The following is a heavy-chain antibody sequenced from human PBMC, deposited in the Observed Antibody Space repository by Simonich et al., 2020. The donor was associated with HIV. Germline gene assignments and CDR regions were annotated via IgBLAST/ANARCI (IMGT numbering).Heavy chain of an antibody. CDR1: GWSLSGYY. Sequence: QVQLQQWGAGLLTPSETLSLTCAVYGWSLSGYYWSLIRQPPGKRLEWIGEIKHRERTNYNPALKSRVTISVDTSKNQFSLKLSSVTAADTAVYYCARLTAGGLGEYFQHWGQGTLVTVSS. CDR2: IKHRERT. D-gene: IGHD6-13*01. V-gene: IGHV4-34*01. J-gene: IGHJ1*01. CDR3: ARLTAGGLGEYFQH.